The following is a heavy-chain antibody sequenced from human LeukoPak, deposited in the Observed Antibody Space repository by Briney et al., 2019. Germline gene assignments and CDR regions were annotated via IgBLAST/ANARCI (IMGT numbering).Heavy chain of an antibody. D-gene: IGHD2-2*01. CDR1: GGSISSGGYY. CDR2: IYSSGST. Sequence: PSETLSLTCTVSGGSISSGGYYWSWIRQHPGKGLEWIGYIYSSGSTNYNPSLKSRVTISVDTSKNQFSLKLSSVTAADTALYYCARTYSTSSNFDYWGQGTLVTVSS. J-gene: IGHJ4*02. V-gene: IGHV4-61*08. CDR3: ARTYSTSSNFDY.